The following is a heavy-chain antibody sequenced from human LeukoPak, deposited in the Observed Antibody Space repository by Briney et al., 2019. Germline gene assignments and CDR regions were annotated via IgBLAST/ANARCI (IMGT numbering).Heavy chain of an antibody. CDR2: IYYSGST. CDR1: GGSLSSSNYY. Sequence: SETLSLTCTVSGGSLSSSNYYWGWIRQPPGKGLEWVGSIYYSGSTYYNPSLKSRLTISVDRSRTQFSLNLGSVTAADTAVYYCARHSPVPTVVTPGLLDYWGQGTLVSVPS. CDR3: ARHSPVPTVVTPGLLDY. D-gene: IGHD4-23*01. J-gene: IGHJ4*02. V-gene: IGHV4-39*01.